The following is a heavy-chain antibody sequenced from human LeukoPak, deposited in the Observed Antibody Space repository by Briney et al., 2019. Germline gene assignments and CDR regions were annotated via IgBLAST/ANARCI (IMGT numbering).Heavy chain of an antibody. CDR3: ARDSDPMVRGVIDY. CDR1: GFSFIDYY. J-gene: IGHJ4*02. V-gene: IGHV1-2*02. CDR2: IYPHSGAT. D-gene: IGHD3-10*01. Sequence: ASVKVSCKASGFSFIDYYLHWVRQAPGQGLEWVGWIYPHSGATNYAQKFQGRVTMTRDTSINTAYMELRSLRSDDTAVYYCARDSDPMVRGVIDYWGQGTLVTVSS.